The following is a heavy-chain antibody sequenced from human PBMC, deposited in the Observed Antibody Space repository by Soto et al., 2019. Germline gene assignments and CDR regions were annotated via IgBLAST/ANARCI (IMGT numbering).Heavy chain of an antibody. CDR2: ISYDGSYK. V-gene: IGHV3-30*18. CDR3: AKDRYDYGEYGPFDY. CDR1: GFTFSRYG. D-gene: IGHD4-17*01. Sequence: QVQLVESGGGVVQPGRSLRLSCVASGFTFSRYGMHWVRQAPGKGLEWVVVISYDGSYKYYADSMKGRFTISRDNSKNTLYLQMNSLRAEDTAVYYCAKDRYDYGEYGPFDYWGQGTLVTVSS. J-gene: IGHJ4*02.